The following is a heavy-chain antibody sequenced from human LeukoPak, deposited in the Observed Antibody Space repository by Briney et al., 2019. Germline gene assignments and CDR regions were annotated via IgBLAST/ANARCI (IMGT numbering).Heavy chain of an antibody. CDR2: ISGGGETT. Sequence: GGSLRLSCAASGFTFNNYAMNWVRQAPGKGLEWVSSISGGGETTYYADSAKGRFTISRDNSQNTLYLQMNSLRAEDTAIYYCARDYADYVGYFFFDYWGQGKLVTVSS. CDR3: ARDYADYVGYFFFDY. D-gene: IGHD4-17*01. CDR1: GFTFNNYA. V-gene: IGHV3-23*01. J-gene: IGHJ4*02.